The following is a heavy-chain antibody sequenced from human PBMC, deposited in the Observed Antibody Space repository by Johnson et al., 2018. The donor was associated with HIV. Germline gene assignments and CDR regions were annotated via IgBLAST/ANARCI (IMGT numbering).Heavy chain of an antibody. CDR1: GFTFSSYA. CDR2: ISYDGNNK. CDR3: ARVAAAAGRMTDAFDI. D-gene: IGHD6-13*01. J-gene: IGHJ3*02. Sequence: QVQLVESGGGVVQPGRSLRLSCAASGFTFSSYAMHWVRQAPGKGLEWVAVISYDGNNKYYADSVTGRFTFSRDNSKNTLYLQINSLRAEDTALYYCARVAAAAGRMTDAFDIWGQGTMVSVSS. V-gene: IGHV3-30*04.